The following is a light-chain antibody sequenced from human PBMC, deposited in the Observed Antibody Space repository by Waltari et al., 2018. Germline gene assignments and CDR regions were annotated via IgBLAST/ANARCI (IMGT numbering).Light chain of an antibody. CDR2: DVN. CDR1: SSDVGGSNF. Sequence: QSALTQPASVSGSPGQSITISRTGTSSDVGGSNFFSWYQHHPGKAPKLLIYDVNNRPSGVSDRFSGSKSGNTASLTISGLQAEDEADYYCSSYTSSISVVFGGGTQLTVL. V-gene: IGLV2-14*03. J-gene: IGLJ2*01. CDR3: SSYTSSISVV.